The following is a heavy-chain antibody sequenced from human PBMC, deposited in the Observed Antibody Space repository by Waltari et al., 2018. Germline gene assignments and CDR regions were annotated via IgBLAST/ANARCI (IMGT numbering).Heavy chain of an antibody. CDR2: IFPEVETT. D-gene: IGHD3-22*01. CDR3: ARRAYFDTGSYSPFVY. J-gene: IGHJ4*02. V-gene: IGHV1-69*12. CDR1: GVPFSSYE. Sequence: QVQLVQSGAEVKKPGSSVKVSCKASGVPFSSYEINWVRQAPGQGLEWMGGIFPEVETTKNAQKIQGRVTITADESTSKAYMELSSLRSDDTAVYYCARRAYFDTGSYSPFVYWGQGTLVNVSS.